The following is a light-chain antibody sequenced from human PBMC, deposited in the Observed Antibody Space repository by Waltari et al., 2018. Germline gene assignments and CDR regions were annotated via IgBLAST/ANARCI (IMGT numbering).Light chain of an antibody. Sequence: SYELTQPPSVSVSPGQTASITCSGDELGEKYVCWYQQKPGQSPVLVIYEDNKRPSGIPERFSGSNSGNTATLSISGTQAMDEADYYCQAWVINTVLFGGGTKLTVL. CDR1: ELGEKY. J-gene: IGLJ2*01. V-gene: IGLV3-1*01. CDR3: QAWVINTVL. CDR2: EDN.